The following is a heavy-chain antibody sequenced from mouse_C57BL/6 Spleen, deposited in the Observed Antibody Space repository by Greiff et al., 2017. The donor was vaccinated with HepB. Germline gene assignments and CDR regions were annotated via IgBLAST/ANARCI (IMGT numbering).Heavy chain of an antibody. CDR2: IDPSDSET. D-gene: IGHD2-3*01. V-gene: IGHV1-52*01. J-gene: IGHJ3*01. CDR3: ARYGGGGYSLPY. CDR1: GYTFTSYW. Sequence: QVHVKQPGAELVRPGSSVKLSCKASGYTFTSYWMHWVKQRPIQGLEWIGNIDPSDSETHYNQKFKDKATLTVDKSSSTAYMQLSSLTSEDSAVYYWARYGGGGYSLPYWGQGTLVTVSA.